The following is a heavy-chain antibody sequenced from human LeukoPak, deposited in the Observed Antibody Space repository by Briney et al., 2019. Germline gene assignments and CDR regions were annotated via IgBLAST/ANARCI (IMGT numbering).Heavy chain of an antibody. CDR1: GGSISSGGYC. CDR2: VYQSGSA. J-gene: IGHJ2*01. CDR3: AKDYGENYNYWYFNL. V-gene: IGHV4-30-2*01. Sequence: SETLSLTCAVSGGSISSGGYCWSWIRQPPGKGLEWIGYVYQSGSAYYNPSLKSRVTISVDRSKNQFSLELTSVTAADTAVYYCAKDYGENYNYWYFNLWDRGTLVTVSS. D-gene: IGHD4-17*01.